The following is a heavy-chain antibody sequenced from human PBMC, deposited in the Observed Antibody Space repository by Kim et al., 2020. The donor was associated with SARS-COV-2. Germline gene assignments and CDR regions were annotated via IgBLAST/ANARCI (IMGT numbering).Heavy chain of an antibody. CDR3: ARSGGLRPPWSP. CDR2: ISYDGSNK. J-gene: IGHJ3*01. D-gene: IGHD4-17*01. V-gene: IGHV3-30-3*01. Sequence: GGSLRLSCAASGFTFSSYAMHWVRQAPGKGLEWVAVISYDGSNKYYADSVKGRFTISRDNSKNTLYLQMNSLRAEDTAVYYCARSGGLRPPWSPWGQGTMVTVSS. CDR1: GFTFSSYA.